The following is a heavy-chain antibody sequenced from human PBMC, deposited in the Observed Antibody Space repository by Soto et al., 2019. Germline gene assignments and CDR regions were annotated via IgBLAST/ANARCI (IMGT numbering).Heavy chain of an antibody. CDR2: MNPNSGNT. CDR3: XXXXXXXXXXXXXXXXDV. CDR1: GYTFSSND. V-gene: IGHV1-8*01. J-gene: IGHJ6*02. Sequence: QVQLVQSGAEVKKPGASVKVSCKASGYTFSSNDINWVRQAPGQGLEWMGWMNPNSGNTDYAQKFRGRVTMTTNTXXXXXXXXXXXXXXXXXXXXXXXXXXXXXXXXXXXXXXDVWGQGTTVTVSS.